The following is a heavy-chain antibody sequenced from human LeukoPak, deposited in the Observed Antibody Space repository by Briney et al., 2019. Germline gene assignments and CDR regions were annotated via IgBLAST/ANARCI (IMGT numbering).Heavy chain of an antibody. CDR2: INHSGST. D-gene: IGHD3-10*01. J-gene: IGHJ6*02. V-gene: IGHV4-34*01. Sequence: PSETLSLTCAVYGGSFSGYYWSWIRQPPGKGLEWIGEINHSGSTNYNPSLKSRVTISVDTSKNQFSLKLSSVTAADTAVYYCARDLPFFTNYYYGMDVWGQGTTVTVSS. CDR1: GGSFSGYY. CDR3: ARDLPFFTNYYYGMDV.